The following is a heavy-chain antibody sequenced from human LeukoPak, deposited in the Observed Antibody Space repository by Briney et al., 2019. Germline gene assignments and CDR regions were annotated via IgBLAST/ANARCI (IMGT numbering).Heavy chain of an antibody. D-gene: IGHD5-24*01. CDR3: ARDLMLGDGYDY. J-gene: IGHJ4*02. CDR2: IYYSGST. Sequence: SETLSLTCTVSGGSISSYYWSWIRQPPGKGLEWIGNIYYSGSTNYNPSLKSRVTISVDTSKNQFSLKLSSVTAADTAVYYCARDLMLGDGYDYWGQGTLVTVSS. CDR1: GGSISSYY. V-gene: IGHV4-59*01.